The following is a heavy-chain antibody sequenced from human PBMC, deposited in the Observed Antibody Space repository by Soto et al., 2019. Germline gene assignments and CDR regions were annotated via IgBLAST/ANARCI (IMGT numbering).Heavy chain of an antibody. D-gene: IGHD3-10*01. J-gene: IGHJ5*02. CDR2: IYYSGST. CDR1: GGSISSGDYY. CDR3: ARGYGSGSYYTYNWFDP. V-gene: IGHV4-30-4*01. Sequence: SKTLSLTCTASGGSISSGDYYWSWIRQPPGKGLEWIGYIYYSGSTYYNPSLKSRVTISVDTSKNQFSLKLSSVTAADTAVYYCARGYGSGSYYTYNWFDPWGQGTLVTVSS.